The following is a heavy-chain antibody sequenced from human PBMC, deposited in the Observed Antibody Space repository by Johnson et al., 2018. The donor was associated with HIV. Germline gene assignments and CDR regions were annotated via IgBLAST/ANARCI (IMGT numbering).Heavy chain of an antibody. CDR2: IKQDGREK. CDR3: ARDATLQDGTGAFDI. Sequence: VQLVESGGGLIQPGGSLRLSCAASGFTFRSYWMTWVRQAPGKGLEWVANIKQDGREKNYVDSVKGRLTISRDNGKNSLYLQMNSLRAEDTAVYYCARDATLQDGTGAFDIWGQGTMVTVSS. J-gene: IGHJ3*02. D-gene: IGHD1-1*01. CDR1: GFTFRSYW. V-gene: IGHV3-7*01.